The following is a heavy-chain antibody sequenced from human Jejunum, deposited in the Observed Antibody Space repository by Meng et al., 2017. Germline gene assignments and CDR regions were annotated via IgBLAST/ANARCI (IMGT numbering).Heavy chain of an antibody. CDR2: INTNNGNP. Sequence: QVQLLQSGSELKEPGASVKVSCKASGYTFTSYAINWLRQAPGQGPEWMGWINTNNGNPTYAQGFTGRFVFSLDTSVSTAYVQISSLKVEDTAMNYCARDNYDTASRFDYWGQGTLVTVSS. D-gene: IGHD3-22*01. CDR1: GYTFTSYA. V-gene: IGHV7-4-1*02. J-gene: IGHJ4*02. CDR3: ARDNYDTASRFDY.